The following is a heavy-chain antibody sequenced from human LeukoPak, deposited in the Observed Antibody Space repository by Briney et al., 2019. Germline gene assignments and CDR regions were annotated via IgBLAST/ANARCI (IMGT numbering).Heavy chain of an antibody. D-gene: IGHD3-10*01. J-gene: IGHJ4*02. CDR3: AKDMMVRGVYYFDY. Sequence: GGYLRLSCAASGFTFSSYGMHWVRQAPGKGLEWVAVIPYDGSNKYYADSVKGRFTISRDNSKNTLYLQMNSLRAEDTAVYYCAKDMMVRGVYYFDYWGQGTLVTVSS. CDR1: GFTFSSYG. CDR2: IPYDGSNK. V-gene: IGHV3-30*18.